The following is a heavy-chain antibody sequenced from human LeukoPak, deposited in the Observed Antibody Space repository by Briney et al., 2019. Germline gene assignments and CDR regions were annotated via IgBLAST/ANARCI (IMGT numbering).Heavy chain of an antibody. D-gene: IGHD2-2*01. J-gene: IGHJ5*02. CDR1: GYTFTGYY. V-gene: IGHV1-2*02. Sequence: GASVKVSCKASGYTFTGYYMHWVRQAPGQGLEWMGWINPNSGGTNYAQKFQGRVTMTRDTSISTAYMELSRLRSEDTAVYYCARDCSSTSCFNWFDPWGQGTLVTVSS. CDR3: ARDCSSTSCFNWFDP. CDR2: INPNSGGT.